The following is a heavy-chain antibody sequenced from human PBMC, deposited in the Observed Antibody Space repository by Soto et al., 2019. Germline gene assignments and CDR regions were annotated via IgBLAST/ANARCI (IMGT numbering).Heavy chain of an antibody. V-gene: IGHV3-23*01. CDR3: AKYLMPYGEQGSDY. Sequence: GGSLRLSCAASGFTFSSYAMSWVRQAPGKGLEWVSAISGSGGSTYYADSVKGRFTISRDNSKNTLYLQMNSLRAEDTAVYYCAKYLMPYGEQGSDYWGQGTLVTVSS. J-gene: IGHJ4*02. CDR2: ISGSGGST. D-gene: IGHD2-2*01. CDR1: GFTFSSYA.